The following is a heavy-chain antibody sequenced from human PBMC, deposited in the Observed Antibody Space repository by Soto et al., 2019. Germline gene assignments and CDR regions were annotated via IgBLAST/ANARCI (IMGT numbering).Heavy chain of an antibody. Sequence: QVQLVQSGAEVKKPGASVKVSCKASGYTFTSYGISWVRQAPGQGLEWMGWISAYNGNTNYAQKLQGRVTMTTDTSTSTAYVELRRLRSDDTAVYYCARENWNYVYAGYYYYGMDVWGQGTTVTVSS. CDR1: GYTFTSYG. D-gene: IGHD1-7*01. V-gene: IGHV1-18*01. CDR2: ISAYNGNT. J-gene: IGHJ6*02. CDR3: ARENWNYVYAGYYYYGMDV.